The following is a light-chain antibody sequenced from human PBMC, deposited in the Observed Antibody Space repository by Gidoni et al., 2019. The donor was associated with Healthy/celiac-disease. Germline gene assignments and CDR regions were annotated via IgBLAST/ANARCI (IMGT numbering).Light chain of an antibody. J-gene: IGKJ1*01. CDR2: GAS. CDR1: QSVSSN. V-gene: IGKV3-15*01. CDR3: QQYNNWPLWT. Sequence: IVMPQSPAPLSVSPGERATLSCSASQSVSSNLAWYQQKPGQAPRLLIYGASTRATGSPARFSGSGSGTEFTLTISSRQSEDFAVYYCQQYNNWPLWTFGQGTKVEIK.